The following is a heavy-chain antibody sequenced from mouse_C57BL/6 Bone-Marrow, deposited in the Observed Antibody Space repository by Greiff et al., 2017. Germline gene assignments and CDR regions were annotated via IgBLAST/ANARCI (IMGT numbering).Heavy chain of an antibody. J-gene: IGHJ2*01. CDR2: IDTEDGAT. Sequence: VQLQQSGAELVKPGASVKLSCTASGFNIKDYYMHWVKQRTEQGLEWIGRIDTEDGATKYAPKFQGKATLTADTSSNTAYLQLRSLTSEDTAVYYCASYYGYPIFDYWGQGTTLTVSS. V-gene: IGHV14-2*01. CDR3: ASYYGYPIFDY. D-gene: IGHD2-9*01. CDR1: GFNIKDYY.